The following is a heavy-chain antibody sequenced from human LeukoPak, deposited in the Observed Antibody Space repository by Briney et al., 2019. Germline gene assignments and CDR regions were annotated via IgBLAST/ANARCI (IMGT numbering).Heavy chain of an antibody. CDR2: IIPIFGTA. CDR3: ARARGGGYSYGYFDY. D-gene: IGHD5-18*01. J-gene: IGHJ4*02. V-gene: IGHV1-69*05. Sequence: ASVKVSCKASGGTFSSYAISWVRQAPGQGLEWMGGIIPIFGTANYAQKFQGRVTITTDESTSTAYMELSSLRSENTAVYYCARARGGGYSYGYFDYWGQGTLVTVSS. CDR1: GGTFSSYA.